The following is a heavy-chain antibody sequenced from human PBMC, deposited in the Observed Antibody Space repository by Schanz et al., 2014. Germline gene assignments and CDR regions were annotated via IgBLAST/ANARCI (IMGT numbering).Heavy chain of an antibody. D-gene: IGHD1-1*01. CDR3: ARGTDWNLHY. J-gene: IGHJ4*02. CDR2: IYSGIGA. CDR1: GFTVSSNH. V-gene: IGHV3-66*01. Sequence: EGQLAESGGGLVQPGGSLRLSCAVSGFTVSSNHMSWVRQAPGKGLEWVSVIYSGIGAYYADSVKDRFTVSRDNAKNSLFLQMNSLRVEDTAVYYCARGTDWNLHYWGQGALVTVSS.